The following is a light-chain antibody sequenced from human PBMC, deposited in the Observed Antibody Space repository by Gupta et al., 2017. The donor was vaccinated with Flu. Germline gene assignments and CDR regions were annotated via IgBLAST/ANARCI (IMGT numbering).Light chain of an antibody. CDR3: QQYNNWPLT. Sequence: EIVMTQSPATLSVSPGERAVLSCRASQSVAGNLAWYQQKPGQAPRLLIDGASTRATGIPARFSGSRSGTGFTLTISGLQSEDFAVYYCQQYNNWPLTFGGGTKVEIK. CDR2: GAS. CDR1: QSVAGN. V-gene: IGKV3-15*01. J-gene: IGKJ4*01.